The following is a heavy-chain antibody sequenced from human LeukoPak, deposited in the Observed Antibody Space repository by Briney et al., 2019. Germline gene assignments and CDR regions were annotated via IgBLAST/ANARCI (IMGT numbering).Heavy chain of an antibody. CDR2: ISPYNGNP. CDR1: GYTFATYG. D-gene: IGHD5-18*01. CDR3: TREQRAVDRTMSYY. J-gene: IGHJ4*02. Sequence: GASVKVSCKAAGYTFATYGISWVRQAPGQGLEWMGWISPYNGNPSYAQKFQGRVTMTTDTATSTAYMELRSLRSDDTAVYYCTREQRAVDRTMSYYWGQGTLVTVSS. V-gene: IGHV1-18*01.